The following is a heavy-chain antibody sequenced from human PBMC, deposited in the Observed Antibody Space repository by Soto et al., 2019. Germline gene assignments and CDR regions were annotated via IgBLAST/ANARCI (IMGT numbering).Heavy chain of an antibody. V-gene: IGHV3-48*02. J-gene: IGHJ6*02. CDR3: ARALEVVVAARAPRGVGMDV. CDR2: ISSSGSPI. Sequence: PGGSLRLSCAASGFSFSSYSMNWVRQAPGKGLEWLSYISSSGSPIHYADSVKGRFTISRDNAKNSLYLQMNSLRDEDTAVYYCARALEVVVAARAPRGVGMDVWGQGTTVTVSS. D-gene: IGHD2-15*01. CDR1: GFSFSSYS.